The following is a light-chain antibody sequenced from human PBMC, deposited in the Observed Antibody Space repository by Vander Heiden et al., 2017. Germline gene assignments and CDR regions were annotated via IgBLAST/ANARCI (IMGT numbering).Light chain of an antibody. CDR3: QQHCSSPPYT. Sequence: EIVLTQSPGSLSLSPGEGATLSCRASQSVSSSYVAGYQQKPRQAPRFLIDGESSSDIGIQERFSGTLTIIRREPEDFAVYYCQQHCSSPPYTFGQGAKLEIK. J-gene: IGKJ2*01. V-gene: IGKV3-20*01. CDR2: GES. CDR1: QSVSSSY.